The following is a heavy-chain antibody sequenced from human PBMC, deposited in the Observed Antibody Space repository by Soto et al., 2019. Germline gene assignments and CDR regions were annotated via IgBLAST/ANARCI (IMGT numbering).Heavy chain of an antibody. CDR1: GFTFSSYG. D-gene: IGHD6-19*01. CDR3: AKDTIAVAPTFDY. J-gene: IGHJ4*02. V-gene: IGHV3-30*18. Sequence: QVQLVESGGGVVQPGRSLRLSCAASGFTFSSYGMHWVRQAPGKGLEWVAVISYDGSNKYYADSVKGRFTISRDNSKNTLDLQMSSLRAEDTAVYYCAKDTIAVAPTFDYWGQGTLVTVSS. CDR2: ISYDGSNK.